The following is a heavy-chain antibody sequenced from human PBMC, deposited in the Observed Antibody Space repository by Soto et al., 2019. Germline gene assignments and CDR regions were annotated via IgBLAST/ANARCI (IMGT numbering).Heavy chain of an antibody. CDR3: ARLTYYYDSSGYYYFDS. V-gene: IGHV4-39*01. J-gene: IGHJ4*02. CDR1: GGSISSSSYY. CDR2: IYYSGST. D-gene: IGHD3-22*01. Sequence: SETLSLTCTVSGGSISSSSYYWGWIRQPPGKGLEWIGSIYYSGSTYYNPSLKSRVTISVDTSKNQFSLKLSSVTAADTAVYYCARLTYYYDSSGYYYFDSWGQGTLVTVSS.